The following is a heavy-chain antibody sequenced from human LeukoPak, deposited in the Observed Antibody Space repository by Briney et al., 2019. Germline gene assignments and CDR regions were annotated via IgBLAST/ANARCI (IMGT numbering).Heavy chain of an antibody. D-gene: IGHD1/OR15-1a*01. CDR2: IFEDGITK. CDR3: ARLLGRVTTFDY. CDR1: GFSFSGYL. V-gene: IGHV3-7*01. J-gene: IGHJ4*02. Sequence: PGWSLRVSCAASGFSFSGYLLSWVRQAPGKGLEWVATIFEDGITKYYDDSVRGRFPISRENAENSLYLEMTSLRTEDTAVYYCARLLGRVTTFDYWGQGTLVTVSS.